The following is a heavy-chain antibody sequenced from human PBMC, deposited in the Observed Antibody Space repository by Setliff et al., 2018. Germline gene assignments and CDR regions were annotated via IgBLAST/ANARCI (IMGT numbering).Heavy chain of an antibody. D-gene: IGHD3-22*01. V-gene: IGHV4-59*12. CDR1: GGSISSYY. CDR2: IYYSGST. CDR3: ARGPNYYDSSGYYYVAY. J-gene: IGHJ4*02. Sequence: SETLSLTCTVSGGSISSYYWSWIRQPPGKGLEWIGYIYYSGSTNYNPSLKSRVTISVDTSKNRFSLKLSSVTAADTAVYYCARGPNYYDSSGYYYVAYWGQGTLVTVPQ.